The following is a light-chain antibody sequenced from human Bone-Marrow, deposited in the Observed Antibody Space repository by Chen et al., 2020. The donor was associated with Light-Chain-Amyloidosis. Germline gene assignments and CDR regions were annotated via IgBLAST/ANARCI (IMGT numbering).Light chain of an antibody. CDR2: AAS. CDR1: QNVNTRF. V-gene: IGKV3-20*01. Sequence: EIVLTQSPGTLSLSPGESATLSCRASQNVNTRFLAWYQQKPDQAPRLLIYAASSRATGIPDRFRATGSGTDFTLSISRLEPEDFAVYYCQQYGSSPRTFGQGTKLEI. J-gene: IGKJ2*01. CDR3: QQYGSSPRT.